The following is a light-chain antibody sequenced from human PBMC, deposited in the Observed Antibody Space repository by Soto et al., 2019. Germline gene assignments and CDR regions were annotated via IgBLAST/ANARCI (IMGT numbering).Light chain of an antibody. CDR2: EVS. J-gene: IGLJ2*01. Sequence: QSALTQPASVSGSPGQSITISCTGTSSDVGGYNYVSWYQQHPGKAPKLMIYEVSNRPSGVSNRFSGSKSGNTASLTISGLQAEDEADYYCSSYTSSSTLVFGGGTKVNV. CDR1: SSDVGGYNY. V-gene: IGLV2-14*01. CDR3: SSYTSSSTLV.